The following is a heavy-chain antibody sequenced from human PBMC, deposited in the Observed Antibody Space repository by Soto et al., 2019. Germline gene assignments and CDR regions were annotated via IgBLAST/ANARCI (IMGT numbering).Heavy chain of an antibody. Sequence: PSETLSLTCAVYGGSFSGYYWSWIRQPPGKGLEWIGEIFHDGSTNYSPSLKSRVTISLDTSKKQFSLEMTSVTAADTAVYYCARPHYDRNTFYSFFGYWGQGTLVTVSS. J-gene: IGHJ4*02. D-gene: IGHD3-22*01. CDR3: ARPHYDRNTFYSFFGY. V-gene: IGHV4-34*12. CDR1: GGSFSGYY. CDR2: IFHDGST.